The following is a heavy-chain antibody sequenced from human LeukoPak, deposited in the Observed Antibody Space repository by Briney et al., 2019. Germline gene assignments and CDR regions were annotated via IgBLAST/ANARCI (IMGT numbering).Heavy chain of an antibody. D-gene: IGHD2-2*01. CDR3: ARRPLGYCTSTSCYYFYY. Sequence: SETLCLTCAGYGGSFSGYYWSWIRQPPGKGLEWIGEINHSGSTNYNPSLKSRVTISVDTSKNQFSLKLSSVTAADTAVYYCARRPLGYCTSTSCYYFYYWGQGTLVTVSS. CDR1: GGSFSGYY. J-gene: IGHJ4*02. V-gene: IGHV4-34*01. CDR2: INHSGST.